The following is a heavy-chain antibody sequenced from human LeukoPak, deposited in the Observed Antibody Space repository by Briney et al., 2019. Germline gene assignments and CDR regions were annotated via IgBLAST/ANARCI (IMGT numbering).Heavy chain of an antibody. J-gene: IGHJ6*02. D-gene: IGHD6-6*01. CDR3: AGDPYSSTWSYGMDV. CDR2: IKQDGSEE. CDR1: GFTFSSYW. V-gene: IGHV3-7*05. Sequence: GGSLRLSCAASGFTFSSYWMSWVRQAPGRGLEWVANIKQDGSEEVYVGSVKGRFTISRDNAKNSLFLQMNTLRAEDTAVYYCAGDPYSSTWSYGMDVWGQGTTVTVSS.